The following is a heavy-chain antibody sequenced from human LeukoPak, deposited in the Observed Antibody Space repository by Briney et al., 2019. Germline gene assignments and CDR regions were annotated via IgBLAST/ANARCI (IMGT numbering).Heavy chain of an antibody. D-gene: IGHD2-8*01. V-gene: IGHV3-30*02. J-gene: IGHJ4*02. Sequence: GGSLRLSCAASGFTFNNYGMHWVRQAPGKGLEWVSFIRYDGINKYYANSVKGRFTISRDNSKNTLSLQMSSLRAEDTAVYYCAKPLRAGRVVLDYWGQGTLVTVSS. CDR3: AKPLRAGRVVLDY. CDR1: GFTFNNYG. CDR2: IRYDGINK.